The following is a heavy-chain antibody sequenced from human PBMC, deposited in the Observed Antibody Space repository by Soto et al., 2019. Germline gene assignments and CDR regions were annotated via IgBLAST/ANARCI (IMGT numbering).Heavy chain of an antibody. D-gene: IGHD5-12*01. CDR1: GFTFSSYG. CDR2: ISYDGSNK. J-gene: IGHJ6*02. Sequence: HPGGTLTLSCAASGFTFSSYGMHWGRQAPGKGLERVGVISYDGSNKYYAHSVKGRLTISRDNSKNTLYLKMNSLRAADTAVYYCAKAEMATVSYSYGMDGWGQGTTVTVSS. V-gene: IGHV3-30*18. CDR3: AKAEMATVSYSYGMDG.